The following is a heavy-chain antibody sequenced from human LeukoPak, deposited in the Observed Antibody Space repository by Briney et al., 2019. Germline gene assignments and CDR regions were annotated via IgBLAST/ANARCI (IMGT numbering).Heavy chain of an antibody. D-gene: IGHD2-2*01. V-gene: IGHV1-18*01. CDR1: GYTFTSYG. Sequence: ASVNVSCKASGYTFTSYGISWVRQAPGQGVEWMGWISAYNGNTNYAQKLQGRVTMTTDTSTSTAYMELRSLRSDDTAVYYCARGGYCSSTSCDAFDIWGQGTMVTVSS. J-gene: IGHJ3*02. CDR2: ISAYNGNT. CDR3: ARGGYCSSTSCDAFDI.